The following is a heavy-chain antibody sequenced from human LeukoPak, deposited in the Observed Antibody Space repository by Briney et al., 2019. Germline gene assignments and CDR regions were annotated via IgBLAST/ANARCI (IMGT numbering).Heavy chain of an antibody. CDR1: GGSISSSNW. CDR3: ARIPATAANWFDP. J-gene: IGHJ5*02. CDR2: IYHSGTT. D-gene: IGHD2-21*02. V-gene: IGHV4-4*02. Sequence: RTSETLSLTCAVSGGSISSSNWWSWVRQPPGKGLEGIGEIYHSGTTNYNPSLESRVTISVDKSKNQFSLKLSSVTAADTAVYYCARIPATAANWFDPWGQGTLVTVSS.